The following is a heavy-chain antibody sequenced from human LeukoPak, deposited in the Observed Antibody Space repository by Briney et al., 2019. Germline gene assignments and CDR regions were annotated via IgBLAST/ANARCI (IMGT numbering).Heavy chain of an antibody. CDR2: IYYSGST. D-gene: IGHD5-18*01. V-gene: IGHV4-39*07. CDR1: GGSISSYY. Sequence: SETLSLTCTVSGGSISSYYWNWIRQPPGKGLEWIGSIYYSGSTYYNPSLKSRVTISVDTSKNQFSLKLSSVTAADTAVYYCARIDPAMVIYFDYWRQGPLVTVSS. J-gene: IGHJ4*02. CDR3: ARIDPAMVIYFDY.